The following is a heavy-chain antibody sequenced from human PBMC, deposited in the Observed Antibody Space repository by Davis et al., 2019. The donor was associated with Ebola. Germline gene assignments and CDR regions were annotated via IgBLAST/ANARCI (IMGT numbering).Heavy chain of an antibody. CDR1: GFTFDDYG. J-gene: IGHJ4*02. V-gene: IGHV3-23*01. CDR2: ISGSGGST. CDR3: MCSGGLGY. D-gene: IGHD2-15*01. Sequence: PGGSLRLSCAASGFTFDDYGMSWVRQAPGKGLEWVSAISGSGGSTYYADSVKGRFTISRDNSKNTLYLQMNSLRAEDTAVYYCMCSGGLGYWGQGTLVTVSS.